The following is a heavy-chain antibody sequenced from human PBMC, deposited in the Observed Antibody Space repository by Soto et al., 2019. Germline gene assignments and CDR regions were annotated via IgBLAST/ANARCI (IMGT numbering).Heavy chain of an antibody. J-gene: IGHJ4*02. Sequence: QVHLVQSGAEVKKPGASVKVSCKASGYTFTSYAMHWVRQAPGQRLEWMGWINAGNGNTKYSQKFQGRVTITRDTSASTAYMELSSLRSADTAVYYCARGPGGPDGPGDYWGQGTLVTVSS. CDR1: GYTFTSYA. D-gene: IGHD2-15*01. CDR2: INAGNGNT. V-gene: IGHV1-3*01. CDR3: ARGPGGPDGPGDY.